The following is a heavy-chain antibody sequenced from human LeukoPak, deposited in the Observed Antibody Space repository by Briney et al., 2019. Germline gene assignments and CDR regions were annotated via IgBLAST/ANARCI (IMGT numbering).Heavy chain of an antibody. CDR1: GGSISSYY. CDR2: IYYSGST. V-gene: IGHV4-59*08. J-gene: IGHJ5*02. D-gene: IGHD6-25*01. CDR3: ARHERANWFDP. Sequence: SETLSLTCTVSGGSISSYYWSWIRQPPGKGLEWIGYIYYSGSTNYNPSLKSRVTISVDTSKNQFSLKLSSVTAADTAVYYCARHERANWFDPWGQGTLVTVSS.